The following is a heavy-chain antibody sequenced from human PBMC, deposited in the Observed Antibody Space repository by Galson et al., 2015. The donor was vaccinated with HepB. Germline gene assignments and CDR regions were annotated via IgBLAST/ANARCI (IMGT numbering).Heavy chain of an antibody. V-gene: IGHV5-51*03. Sequence: SGAEVKKPGESLQISCKGSGYSFTSYWIGWVRQMPGKGLEWMGIIYPGDPDTRYSPSFQGQVTISADKSISTAYLQWSSLKASDTAMYYCARPIRLKESGKAFDIWGQGTMVTVSS. CDR1: GYSFTSYW. D-gene: IGHD2-21*02. J-gene: IGHJ3*02. CDR2: IYPGDPDT. CDR3: ARPIRLKESGKAFDI.